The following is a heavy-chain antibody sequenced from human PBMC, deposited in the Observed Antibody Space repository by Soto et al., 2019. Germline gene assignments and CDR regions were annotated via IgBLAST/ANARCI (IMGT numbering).Heavy chain of an antibody. CDR2: IKQDGSEK. D-gene: IGHD1-26*01. CDR1: GFTFSDHY. Sequence: PGGSLRLSCAASGFTFSDHYMSWVRQAPGKGLEWVANIKQDGSEKYYVDSVKGRFTISRDNAKNSLYLQMNSLRAEDAAVYYCARWGIEWELRYYYYGMDVWGQGTTVTVSS. V-gene: IGHV3-7*01. J-gene: IGHJ6*02. CDR3: ARWGIEWELRYYYYGMDV.